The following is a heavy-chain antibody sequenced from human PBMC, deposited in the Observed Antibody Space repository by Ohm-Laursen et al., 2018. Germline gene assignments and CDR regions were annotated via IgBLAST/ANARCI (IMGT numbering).Heavy chain of an antibody. J-gene: IGHJ4*02. CDR3: ARVREPIYFDY. V-gene: IGHV3-11*01. Sequence: SLRLSCAASGFTFSDYYMNWIRQAPGKGLEWVSYISSSSSTIYYADSVKGRFTISRDNAKNSLYLQMNSLRAEDTAVYYCARVREPIYFDYWGQGTLVTVSS. CDR1: GFTFSDYY. CDR2: ISSSSSTI. D-gene: IGHD1-26*01.